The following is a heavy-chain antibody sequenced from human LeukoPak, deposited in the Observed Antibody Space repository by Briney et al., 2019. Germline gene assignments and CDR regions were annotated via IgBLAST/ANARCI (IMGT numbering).Heavy chain of an antibody. J-gene: IGHJ4*02. CDR1: GFSFSSYV. CDR3: AKVYTAMVLSRLDY. CDR2: ISGSGGST. Sequence: QPGGSLRLSCVASGFSFSSYVMSWVRQAPGKGLEWVSAISGSGGSTYYADSVKGRFTISRDNSKNTLYLQMNNLRAEDTAVYYCAKVYTAMVLSRLDYWGQGTLVTVSS. D-gene: IGHD5-18*01. V-gene: IGHV3-23*01.